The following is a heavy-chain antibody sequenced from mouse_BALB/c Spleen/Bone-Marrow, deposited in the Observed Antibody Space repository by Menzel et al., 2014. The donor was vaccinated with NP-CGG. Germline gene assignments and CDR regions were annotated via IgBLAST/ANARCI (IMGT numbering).Heavy chain of an antibody. CDR1: GYTFTDYA. CDR2: ISTYSGNT. CDR3: ARRTNLQGDFDV. Sequence: QVQLQQSGPELVRPGVSVKISCKGSGYTFTDYAMHWVKQSHAKSLEWIGVISTYSGNTNYNQKFKGKGTMTVDKSSSTAYMELARLTSEDSAIYYCARRTNLQGDFDVWGAGTTVTVSS. J-gene: IGHJ1*01. D-gene: IGHD1-3*01. V-gene: IGHV1-67*01.